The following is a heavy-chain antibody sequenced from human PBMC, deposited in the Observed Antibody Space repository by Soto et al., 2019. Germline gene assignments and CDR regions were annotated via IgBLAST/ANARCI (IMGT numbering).Heavy chain of an antibody. D-gene: IGHD3-16*01. CDR1: GFTFSSYG. J-gene: IGHJ3*02. CDR3: AKDLGGHGYNTQGGFDI. Sequence: QVQLVESGGGVVQPGRSLRLSCAASGFTFSSYGMHWVRQAPGKGLEWVAVISYDGSNKYYADSVKGRFTISRDNSKNKLYLQMNSLRAEDTAVYYCAKDLGGHGYNTQGGFDIWGQGTMVTVSS. V-gene: IGHV3-30*18. CDR2: ISYDGSNK.